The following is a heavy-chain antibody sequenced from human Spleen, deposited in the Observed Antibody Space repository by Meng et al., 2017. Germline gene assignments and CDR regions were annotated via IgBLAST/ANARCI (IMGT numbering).Heavy chain of an antibody. CDR1: GGSFSGSS. Sequence: SETLSLTCAVFGGSFSGSSWSWICQPPGKGLEWLGEINHSGNTNYNPSLKSRVTISIDTSKNQFSLKLNSVTAADTAVYYCARDNYYGSGIRGWGQGTLVTVSS. J-gene: IGHJ4*02. D-gene: IGHD3-10*01. CDR2: INHSGNT. CDR3: ARDNYYGSGIRG. V-gene: IGHV4-34*01.